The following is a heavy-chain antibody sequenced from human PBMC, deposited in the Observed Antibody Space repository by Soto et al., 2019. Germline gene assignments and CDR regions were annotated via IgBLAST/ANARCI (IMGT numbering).Heavy chain of an antibody. CDR2: IYHSGST. CDR3: ASRSSGWYFDY. D-gene: IGHD6-19*01. J-gene: IGHJ4*02. V-gene: IGHV4-30-2*01. Sequence: SETLSLTCAVSGGSISSGGYSWSWIRQPPGKGLEWIGYIYHSGSTYYNPSLKSRVTISVDRSKNQFSLKLSSVTAADTAVYYCASRSSGWYFDYWGQGTLVTVSS. CDR1: GGSISSGGYS.